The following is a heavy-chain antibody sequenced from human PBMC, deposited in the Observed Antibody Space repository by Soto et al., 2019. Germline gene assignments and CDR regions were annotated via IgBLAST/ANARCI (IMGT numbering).Heavy chain of an antibody. Sequence: GASVKVSCKASGYTFTSYGISWVRQAPGQGLEWMGWISAYNGNTNYAQKLQGRVTMTTDTSTSTAYMELRSLRSDDTAVYYCARARYSSGWYRSRWWFDPWGQGTLVTVSS. V-gene: IGHV1-18*04. CDR2: ISAYNGNT. CDR3: ARARYSSGWYRSRWWFDP. CDR1: GYTFTSYG. D-gene: IGHD6-19*01. J-gene: IGHJ5*02.